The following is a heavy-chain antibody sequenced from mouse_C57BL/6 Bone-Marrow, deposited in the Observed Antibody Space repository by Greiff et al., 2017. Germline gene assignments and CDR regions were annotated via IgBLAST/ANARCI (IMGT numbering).Heavy chain of an antibody. Sequence: DVQLQESGPGLVKPSQSLSLTCSVTGYSITSGYYWNWIRQFPGNKLEWMGYISYDGSNNYNPSLKNRISITRDTSKNQFFLKLNSVTTEDTATYYCARDRFTTVVATDYAMDYWGQGTSVTVSS. CDR3: ARDRFTTVVATDYAMDY. J-gene: IGHJ4*01. CDR1: GYSITSGYY. CDR2: ISYDGSN. V-gene: IGHV3-6*01. D-gene: IGHD1-1*01.